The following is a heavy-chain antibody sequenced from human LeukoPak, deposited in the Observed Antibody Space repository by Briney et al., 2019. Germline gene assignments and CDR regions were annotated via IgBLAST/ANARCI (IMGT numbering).Heavy chain of an antibody. V-gene: IGHV1-18*01. CDR3: ARGWYRGGNYPPLTDY. J-gene: IGHJ4*02. CDR2: ISAYNGNT. D-gene: IGHD4-23*01. CDR1: GYAVTSYG. Sequence: ASVNVSCKASGYAVTSYGISWVRQAPGHGHAGLGWISAYNGNTNYAQKLQGRLTMTTDTPTSTAYKELRSLRSDDTAVYYCARGWYRGGNYPPLTDYWGQGTLVTVSS.